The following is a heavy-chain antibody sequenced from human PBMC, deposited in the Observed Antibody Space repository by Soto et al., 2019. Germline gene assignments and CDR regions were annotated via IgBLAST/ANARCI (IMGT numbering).Heavy chain of an antibody. Sequence: GGSLRLSCAASGFTFSSYAMSWVRQAPGKGLEWVSAISGSGGSTYYADSVKGRFTISRDNSKNTLYLQMNSLRAEDTAVYYCAKYGFGQSLSNWFDPWGQGTLVTVSS. J-gene: IGHJ5*02. V-gene: IGHV3-23*01. CDR3: AKYGFGQSLSNWFDP. D-gene: IGHD3-16*02. CDR1: GFTFSSYA. CDR2: ISGSGGST.